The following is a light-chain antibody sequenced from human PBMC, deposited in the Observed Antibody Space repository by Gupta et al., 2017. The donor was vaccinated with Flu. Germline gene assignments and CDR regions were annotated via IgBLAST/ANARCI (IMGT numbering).Light chain of an antibody. CDR1: SSNIGAGYA. CDR2: GNS. Sequence: QSVLTQPPSVSGAPGQRVTISFTGSSSNIGAGYAVHWYQQLPGTAPKLLIYGNSNRPSGVPDRFSGSKSGTSASLAITGLQAEDEADYYCQSYDSSLSGWVFGGGTKLTVL. CDR3: QSYDSSLSGWV. V-gene: IGLV1-40*01. J-gene: IGLJ3*02.